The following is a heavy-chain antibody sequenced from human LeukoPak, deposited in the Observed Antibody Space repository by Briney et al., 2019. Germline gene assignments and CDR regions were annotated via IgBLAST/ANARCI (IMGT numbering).Heavy chain of an antibody. J-gene: IGHJ5*02. CDR1: GFTFSSYA. V-gene: IGHV3-30*04. CDR2: ISYDGSNK. Sequence: GGSLRLSCAASGFTFSSYAMHWVRQAPGKGLEWVAVISYDGSNKYYADSVKGRFTISRDNSKNTLYLQMNSLRAEDTAVYYCARDRNSSWYLQSKYNWFDPWGQGTLVTVSS. D-gene: IGHD6-13*01. CDR3: ARDRNSSWYLQSKYNWFDP.